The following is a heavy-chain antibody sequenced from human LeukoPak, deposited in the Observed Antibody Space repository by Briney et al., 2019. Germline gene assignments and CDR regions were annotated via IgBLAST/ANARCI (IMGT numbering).Heavy chain of an antibody. J-gene: IGHJ6*03. D-gene: IGHD3-16*02. CDR3: ARGCYTSTSLYYYYYMDV. V-gene: IGHV1-8*01. Sequence: ASAKVSSKASGYTFTSYDINWVRQATGQRLEWIGWMNPNSGNTGYAQKFQGRVTMTRNTSISTAYMELSSLRSEDTAVYYCARGCYTSTSLYYYYYMDVWGKGTTLTVSS. CDR2: MNPNSGNT. CDR1: GYTFTSYD.